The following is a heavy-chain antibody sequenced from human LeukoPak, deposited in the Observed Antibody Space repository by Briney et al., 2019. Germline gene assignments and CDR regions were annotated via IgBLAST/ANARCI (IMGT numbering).Heavy chain of an antibody. Sequence: GGSLRLSCAASGFTFSTFAMIWVRQPPGKGLEWVSSIFPSGGEIHYADSVRGRFTISRDNSKSTLSLQMNSLRAEDTAVYYCARAVGYSGYKLDYWGQGTLVTVSS. D-gene: IGHD5-12*01. J-gene: IGHJ4*02. V-gene: IGHV3-23*01. CDR1: GFTFSTFA. CDR3: ARAVGYSGYKLDY. CDR2: IFPSGGEI.